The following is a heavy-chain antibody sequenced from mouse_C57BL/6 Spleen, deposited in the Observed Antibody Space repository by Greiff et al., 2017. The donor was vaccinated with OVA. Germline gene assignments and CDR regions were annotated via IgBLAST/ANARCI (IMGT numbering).Heavy chain of an antibody. CDR1: GYTFTDYY. Sequence: EVQLQQSGPELVKPGASVKISCKASGYTFTDYYMNWVKQSHGKSLEWIGDINPNNGGTSYNQKFKGKATLTVDKSSSTAYMELRGLTSEDSAVYYCARDSNAWFAYWGQGTLVTVSA. D-gene: IGHD2-5*01. V-gene: IGHV1-26*01. J-gene: IGHJ3*01. CDR2: INPNNGGT. CDR3: ARDSNAWFAY.